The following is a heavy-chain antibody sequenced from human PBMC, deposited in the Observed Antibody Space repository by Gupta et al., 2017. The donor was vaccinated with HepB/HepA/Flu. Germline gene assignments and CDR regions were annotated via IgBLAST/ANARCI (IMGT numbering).Heavy chain of an antibody. D-gene: IGHD6-19*01. CDR3: ARSRDSSGWYAPFDY. Sequence: QVQLVQSGAEVKKPGASVKVSCKASGYTFTGYYMHWVRQAPGQGLEWMGWISPNSGDTNYAQKFQGRVTMTRDTSISTAYMELSRLRSDDTAFYFCARSRDSSGWYAPFDYWGQGTVVTVSS. V-gene: IGHV1-2*02. J-gene: IGHJ4*02. CDR2: ISPNSGDT. CDR1: GYTFTGYY.